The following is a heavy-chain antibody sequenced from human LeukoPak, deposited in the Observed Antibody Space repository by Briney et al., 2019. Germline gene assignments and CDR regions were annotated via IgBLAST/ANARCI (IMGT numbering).Heavy chain of an antibody. J-gene: IGHJ5*02. CDR3: GRDFVGESGAGGP. V-gene: IGHV3-21*01. CDR1: GFTFGSYT. Sequence: GGSLRLSCAASGFTFGSYTMNWVRQAPGKGLEWVSSISPSSDSTWNADSVKGRFTISRDNPKNSVYLHMNSLRAEDTAIYYCGRDFVGESGAGGPWGQGILVTVSS. CDR2: ISPSSDST. D-gene: IGHD3-10*01.